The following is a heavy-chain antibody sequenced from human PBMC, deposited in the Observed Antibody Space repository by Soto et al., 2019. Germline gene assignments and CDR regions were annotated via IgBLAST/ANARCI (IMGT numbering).Heavy chain of an antibody. CDR3: ARKSSSGSPLYYYYGMDV. Sequence: QVQLVQSGAEVKKPGASVKVSCKASGYTFTSYGISWVRQAPGQGLEWMGWISAYNGNTNYAQKLQGRVTMTTDTSTSTAYMELRSLRSDDTAVYFCARKSSSGSPLYYYYGMDVWGQGTTVTVSS. V-gene: IGHV1-18*01. CDR1: GYTFTSYG. D-gene: IGHD3-22*01. J-gene: IGHJ6*02. CDR2: ISAYNGNT.